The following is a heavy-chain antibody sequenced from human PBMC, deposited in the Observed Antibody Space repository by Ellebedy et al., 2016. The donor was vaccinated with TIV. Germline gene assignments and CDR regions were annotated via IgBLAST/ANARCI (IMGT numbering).Heavy chain of an antibody. CDR2: ISPNSGDT. CDR3: AAQVGFIAVIVLKD. V-gene: IGHV1-2*02. D-gene: IGHD6-19*01. Sequence: ASVKVSCKASGYAFSGYYMHWVRQAPGQGLEWMGWISPNSGDTNYAQKFQGRVTMTSDTSINTAYMELSRLRSDDTAVYYCAAQVGFIAVIVLKDWGPGTLVSVSS. CDR1: GYAFSGYY. J-gene: IGHJ4*02.